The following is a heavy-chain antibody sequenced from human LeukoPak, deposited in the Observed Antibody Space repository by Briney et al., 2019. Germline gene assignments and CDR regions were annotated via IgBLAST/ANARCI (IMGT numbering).Heavy chain of an antibody. Sequence: SSETLSLTCIVSGGSMRSSSYYWAWIRQPPGKGLEWIGCIYYNGDTHYNPSLKSRVSMSVDTSKNQFSLKVNSVTAADTAVYYCARASIIYYYYMDVWGKGTTVTVSS. CDR3: ARASIIYYYYMDV. CDR2: IYYNGDT. CDR1: GGSMRSSSYY. V-gene: IGHV4-39*07. J-gene: IGHJ6*03.